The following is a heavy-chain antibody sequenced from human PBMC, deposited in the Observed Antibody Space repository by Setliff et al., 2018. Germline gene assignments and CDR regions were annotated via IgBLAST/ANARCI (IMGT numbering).Heavy chain of an antibody. CDR3: AIYGGYDRGYFDF. CDR1: GGSFSGYY. CDR2: FYYSGNT. V-gene: IGHV4-34*01. J-gene: IGHJ4*02. D-gene: IGHD5-12*01. Sequence: PSETLSLTCAVYGGSFSGYYWSWIRQPPGKGLEWIGSFYYSGNTYYEPSLKSRVTISVDTSKNQFSLQLVSVTAADTAVYYCAIYGGYDRGYFDFWGQGILVTVSS.